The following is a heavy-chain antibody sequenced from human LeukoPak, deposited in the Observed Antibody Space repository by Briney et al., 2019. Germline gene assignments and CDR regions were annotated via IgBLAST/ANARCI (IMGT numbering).Heavy chain of an antibody. V-gene: IGHV1-18*01. CDR1: GYTFSNYG. CDR3: ARDNHSGSWSWFDP. J-gene: IGHJ5*02. D-gene: IGHD1-26*01. CDR2: VSAYSGHT. Sequence: ASVKVSCKASGYTFSNYGISWLRQAPGQGPEWMGWVSAYSGHTNYAQKYRGRVTMTTDTSTNTAYMELRSLRSDDTAVYYCARDNHSGSWSWFDPWGQGTLVTVSS.